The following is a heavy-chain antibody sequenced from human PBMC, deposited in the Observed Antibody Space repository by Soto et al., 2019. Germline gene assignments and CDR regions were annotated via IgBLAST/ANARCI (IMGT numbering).Heavy chain of an antibody. CDR3: PQVTITYWGVIGPDAFDI. CDR1: GFSLITKGVA. D-gene: IGHD3-16*02. V-gene: IGHV2-5*02. Sequence: SGPTLVYPTQTLTLTCAFSGFSLITKGVAVGWIPQPPGQALEWLAVIYWDNDRRYCSSLTSRLAITKDTSINQVVLTMTALDPVDTATYYCPQVTITYWGVIGPDAFDIWGEGTMVTVSS. CDR2: IYWDNDR. J-gene: IGHJ3*02.